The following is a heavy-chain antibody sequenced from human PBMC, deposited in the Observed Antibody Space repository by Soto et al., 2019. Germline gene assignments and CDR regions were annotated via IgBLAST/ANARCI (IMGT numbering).Heavy chain of an antibody. D-gene: IGHD4-17*01. CDR3: ARTDYGDYYYYGMDV. J-gene: IGHJ6*02. CDR2: IYHSGST. Sequence: SETLSLTCAVSGGSISSSNWWSWVRQPPGKGLERIGEIYHSGSTNYNPSLKSRVTISVDKSKNQFSLKLSSVTAADTAVYYCARTDYGDYYYYGMDVWGQGTTVTVSS. CDR1: GGSISSSNW. V-gene: IGHV4-4*02.